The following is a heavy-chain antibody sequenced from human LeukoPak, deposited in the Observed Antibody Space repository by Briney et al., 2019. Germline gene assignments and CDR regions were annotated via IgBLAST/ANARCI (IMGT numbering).Heavy chain of an antibody. CDR3: ARQGPMVRGAVWYFDL. Sequence: GESLKISCKGSGYSFTNYWIGWVRQMPGKGLEWMGIIYPGDSGTRYSPSFQGQVTISADKSISTAYLQWSSLKASDTAMYYCARQGPMVRGAVWYFDLWGRGTLVTAYS. D-gene: IGHD3-10*01. J-gene: IGHJ2*01. CDR2: IYPGDSGT. V-gene: IGHV5-51*01. CDR1: GYSFTNYW.